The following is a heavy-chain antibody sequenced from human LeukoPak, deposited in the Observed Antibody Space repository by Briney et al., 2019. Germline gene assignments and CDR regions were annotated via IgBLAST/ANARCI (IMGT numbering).Heavy chain of an antibody. CDR2: IYSGGST. CDR3: AREYYDNSGGEDAFDI. J-gene: IGHJ3*02. V-gene: IGHV3-53*01. D-gene: IGHD3-22*01. CDR1: GFTVSSNY. Sequence: HPGGSLRLSCAASGFTVSSNYMSWVRQAPGKGLEWVSVIYSGGSTFYADSVEGRFTISRDNSNNTLYLQMNSLRAEDTAMYYCAREYYDNSGGEDAFDIWGPGTMVTVSS.